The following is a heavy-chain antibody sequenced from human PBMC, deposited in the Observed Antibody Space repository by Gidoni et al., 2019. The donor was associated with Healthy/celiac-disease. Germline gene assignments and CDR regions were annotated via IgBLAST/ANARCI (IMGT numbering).Heavy chain of an antibody. D-gene: IGHD4-4*01. CDR1: GFPFSSYG. J-gene: IGHJ6*02. CDR2: IWYDGSNK. Sequence: QVQLVESGGGVVQPGRSLRLYCAESGFPFSSYGIYWVRQAPGKGLEWVAVIWYDGSNKYYADSVKGRFTISRDNSKNTLYLQMNSLRAEDTAVYYCAREGVMTTVCNGMDVWGQGTTVTVSS. V-gene: IGHV3-33*01. CDR3: AREGVMTTVCNGMDV.